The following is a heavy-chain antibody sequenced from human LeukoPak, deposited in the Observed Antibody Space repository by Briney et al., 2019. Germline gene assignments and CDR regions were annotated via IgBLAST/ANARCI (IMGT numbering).Heavy chain of an antibody. V-gene: IGHV3-15*01. CDR3: TTEKGSGWAGDYYYYGMDV. CDR1: GFTFSDAW. Sequence: GGSLRLSCAASGFTFSDAWMSWVRQAPGKGLEWVCRIKSKADGGTTDYAAPVKGRFTISRDDSKNTLFLQMNSLKTEDTAVYYCTTEKGSGWAGDYYYYGMDVWGKGTTVTVSS. J-gene: IGHJ6*04. D-gene: IGHD6-19*01. CDR2: IKSKADGGTT.